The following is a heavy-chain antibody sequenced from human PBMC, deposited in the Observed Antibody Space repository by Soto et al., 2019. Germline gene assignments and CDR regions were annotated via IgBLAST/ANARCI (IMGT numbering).Heavy chain of an antibody. V-gene: IGHV4-4*07. D-gene: IGHD2-21*01. CDR3: ARGQGVINFDS. Sequence: SETLSLTCTFSCDSLDSYYWNWIRLPAGKGLEWIGRVYTRGTTNYNPSLKSRVTMTVDTSKKKFSLELRSVTAADTAVYYCARGQGVINFDSWGQGTLVTVS. J-gene: IGHJ4*02. CDR2: VYTRGTT. CDR1: CDSLDSYY.